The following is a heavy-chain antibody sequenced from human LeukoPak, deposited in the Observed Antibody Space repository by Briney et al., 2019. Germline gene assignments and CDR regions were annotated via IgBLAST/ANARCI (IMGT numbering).Heavy chain of an antibody. CDR2: ISSSSSTI. D-gene: IGHD3-22*01. Sequence: GSLRLSCAASGFTFSSYSMNWVRQAPGKGLEWVSYISSSSSTIYCADSVKGRFTISRDNAKNSLYLQMNSLRAEDTAVYYCARSSSAYYYEFDYWGQGTLVTVSS. V-gene: IGHV3-48*01. CDR3: ARSSSAYYYEFDY. CDR1: GFTFSSYS. J-gene: IGHJ4*02.